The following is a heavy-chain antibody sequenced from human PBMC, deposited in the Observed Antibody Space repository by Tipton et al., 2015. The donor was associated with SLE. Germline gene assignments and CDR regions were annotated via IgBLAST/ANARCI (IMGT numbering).Heavy chain of an antibody. Sequence: TLSLTCHVAGGPIRNSPYYWAWIRQTRGKRLEWIGSVFDTGYTAYNPALAGRVSFSVGTSNNEFSLKLSSVTAADPAVYFCARQDLGRAATLTFDIWGLGTLVTVSS. CDR3: ARQDLGRAATLTFDI. CDR2: VFDTGYT. J-gene: IGHJ4*02. V-gene: IGHV4-39*01. D-gene: IGHD6-25*01. CDR1: GGPIRNSPYY.